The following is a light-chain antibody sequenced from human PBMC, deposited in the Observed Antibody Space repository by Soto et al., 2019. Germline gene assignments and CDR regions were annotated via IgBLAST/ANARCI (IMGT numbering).Light chain of an antibody. J-gene: IGKJ3*01. CDR2: VAS. CDR1: QDIGIN. V-gene: IGKV1-17*01. CDR3: QQLNSYPSL. Sequence: DIQMTQSPSSLSASVGDRVTMTCRASQDIGINLGWFQQKPGKAPKRLIYVASTLQNGAPSRFSGSGSGTEFALTISSLQPEDFATYYCQQLNSYPSLFGPGTKVDIK.